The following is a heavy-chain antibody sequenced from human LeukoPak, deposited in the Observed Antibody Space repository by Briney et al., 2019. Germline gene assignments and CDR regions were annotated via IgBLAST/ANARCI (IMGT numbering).Heavy chain of an antibody. CDR2: FYVGGAT. CDR3: ARGDGYNFFDY. J-gene: IGHJ4*02. Sequence: PGGSLRLSCAVSGFSGTNNYMSGVRQAPGKGLEWVSVFYVGGATYYADSVKGGFTISRDNSENTLYLQMKSLRAEDTAVYYCARGDGYNFFDYWGQGTLVTVSS. D-gene: IGHD5-24*01. CDR1: GFSGTNNY. V-gene: IGHV3-53*01.